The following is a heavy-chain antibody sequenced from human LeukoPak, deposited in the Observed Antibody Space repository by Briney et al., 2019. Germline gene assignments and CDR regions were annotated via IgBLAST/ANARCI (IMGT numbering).Heavy chain of an antibody. V-gene: IGHV5-51*01. D-gene: IGHD6-19*01. CDR1: GYRFTNYW. J-gene: IGHJ4*02. Sequence: KPGESLKTSCKGSGYRFTNYWIGWVRQMPGKGLEWVGIIYPGDSDIRYSPSFQGQVTISADKSISTAYLQWSSLKDSDTAMYYCARQNSGWEKGTIEYWGQGTLVTVFS. CDR3: ARQNSGWEKGTIEY. CDR2: IYPGDSDI.